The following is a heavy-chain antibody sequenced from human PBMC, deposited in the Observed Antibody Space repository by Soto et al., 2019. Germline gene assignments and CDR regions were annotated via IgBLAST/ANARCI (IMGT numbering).Heavy chain of an antibody. J-gene: IGHJ4*02. D-gene: IGHD1-1*01. CDR2: ISYDGSNK. Sequence: VQLVESGGGVVQPGRSLRLSCADSGFTFSSYAMHWVRQAPGKGLERVAVISYDGSNKYYADSVKGRFTISRDNSKNTLYLQMNSLRAEDTAVYYCASPRLSSDGTTPIDYWGQGTLVTVSS. V-gene: IGHV3-30-3*01. CDR3: ASPRLSSDGTTPIDY. CDR1: GFTFSSYA.